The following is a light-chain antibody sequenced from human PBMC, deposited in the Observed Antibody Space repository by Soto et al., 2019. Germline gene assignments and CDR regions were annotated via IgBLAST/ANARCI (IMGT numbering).Light chain of an antibody. J-gene: IGKJ1*01. CDR3: QQYGSSPWT. V-gene: IGKV3-20*01. CDR1: QSAFSTY. Sequence: EMVLTQSPGTLSLSPGERATLSCRASQSAFSTYLAWFQQKPGQAPRLLIYGASSRATGIRDRFSGSGSATDFTLTISRLEPEDFAVYYCQQYGSSPWTLGQGSKVEIK. CDR2: GAS.